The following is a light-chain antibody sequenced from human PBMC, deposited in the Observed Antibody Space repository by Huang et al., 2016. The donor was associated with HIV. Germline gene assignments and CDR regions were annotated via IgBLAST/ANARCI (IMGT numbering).Light chain of an antibody. CDR3: QQYGNYLET. V-gene: IGKV3-20*01. CDR1: QSVSSNY. Sequence: EIVLTQSPGTLSLAPGERATLSCRPSQSVSSNYLAWYQQKPGQAPRLLIYGASSRATGIPDRFSGSGSGTDFTLTITRLEPEDFAVYYCQQYGNYLETFGQGTNLEIK. J-gene: IGKJ2*01. CDR2: GAS.